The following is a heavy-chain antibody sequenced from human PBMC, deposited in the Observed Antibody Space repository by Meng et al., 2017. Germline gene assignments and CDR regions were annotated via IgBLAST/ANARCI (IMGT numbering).Heavy chain of an antibody. Sequence: QVQPVQSGSGVKKPGASVKVSCKASGYTFTSYDINWVRQATGQGLEWMGWMNPNSGNTGYAQKFQGRVTMTRNTSISTAYMELSSLRSEDTAVYYCARGPNRWTGFDYWGQGTLVTVSS. J-gene: IGHJ4*02. V-gene: IGHV1-8*01. CDR2: MNPNSGNT. CDR1: GYTFTSYD. CDR3: ARGPNRWTGFDY. D-gene: IGHD3/OR15-3a*01.